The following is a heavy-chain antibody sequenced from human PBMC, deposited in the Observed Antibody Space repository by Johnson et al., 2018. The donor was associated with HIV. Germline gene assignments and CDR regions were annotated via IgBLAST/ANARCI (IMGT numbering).Heavy chain of an antibody. J-gene: IGHJ3*02. CDR2: ISSNGGRT. Sequence: VQLVESGGGLVQPGGSLRLSCAASGFTFSSYAMHWVRQAPGKGLESVSAISSNGGRTYYANSVKGRFTISRDNSKNTLYLQMNSLRVEDTAVYYCAKDRLFGFRNDAFDIWGQGTMVTVSS. V-gene: IGHV3-64*01. D-gene: IGHD3-16*01. CDR1: GFTFSSYA. CDR3: AKDRLFGFRNDAFDI.